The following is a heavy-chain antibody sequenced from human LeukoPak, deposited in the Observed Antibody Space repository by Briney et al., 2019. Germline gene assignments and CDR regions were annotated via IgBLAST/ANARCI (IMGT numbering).Heavy chain of an antibody. Sequence: ASVKVSCKASGYRFNRYGLSWVRQAPGQGLAWMGWISAYNGNTNYAQKLQAALTMTTDPSTSTADMELRSLRSDDTAVYYCARDPMTYYDILTGSDNWFDPWGQGTLVTVSS. V-gene: IGHV1-18*01. J-gene: IGHJ5*02. D-gene: IGHD3-9*01. CDR1: GYRFNRYG. CDR2: ISAYNGNT. CDR3: ARDPMTYYDILTGSDNWFDP.